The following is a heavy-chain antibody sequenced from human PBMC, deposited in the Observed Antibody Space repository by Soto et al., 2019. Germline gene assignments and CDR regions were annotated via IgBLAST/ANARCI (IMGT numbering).Heavy chain of an antibody. CDR2: ISGSGGST. D-gene: IGHD3-22*01. V-gene: IGHV3-23*01. J-gene: IGHJ4*02. Sequence: GGSLRLSCAASGFTFSSYAMSWVRQAPGKGLEWVSAISGSGGSTYYADSVKGRFTISRDNSKNTLYLHMNSLRAEDTAVYSCAKDRYYDSSGYPYYFDYWGQGTLVTVSS. CDR3: AKDRYYDSSGYPYYFDY. CDR1: GFTFSSYA.